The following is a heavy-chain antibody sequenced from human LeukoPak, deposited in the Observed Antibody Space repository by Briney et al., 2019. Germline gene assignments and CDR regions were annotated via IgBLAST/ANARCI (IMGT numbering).Heavy chain of an antibody. CDR3: AKPVYDFWSGLSHENWFDP. CDR1: GYTFTSYY. J-gene: IGHJ5*02. V-gene: IGHV1-46*01. CDR2: INPSGGST. Sequence: GASVKVSCKASGYTFTSYYMHWVRQAPGQGLEWMGIINPSGGSTSYAQKFQGRVTMTRDTSISTAYMELSRLRSDDTAVYYCAKPVYDFWSGLSHENWFDPWGQGTLVTVSS. D-gene: IGHD3-3*01.